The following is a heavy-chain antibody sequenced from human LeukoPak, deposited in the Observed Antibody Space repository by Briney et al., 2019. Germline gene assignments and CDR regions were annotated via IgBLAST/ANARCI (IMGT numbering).Heavy chain of an antibody. CDR2: IYYDGSHQ. V-gene: IGHV3-33*06. J-gene: IGHJ4*02. Sequence: GGSLRLSCAPSGFTFSNYAMHWVRQAPGKGLEWVALIYYDGSHQDYADSVKGRFTISRDNSKNTLYLQVNSLRAEDTAVYFCAKTYSSGWYYFDYWGQGNLVTVSS. CDR3: AKTYSSGWYYFDY. CDR1: GFTFSNYA. D-gene: IGHD6-19*01.